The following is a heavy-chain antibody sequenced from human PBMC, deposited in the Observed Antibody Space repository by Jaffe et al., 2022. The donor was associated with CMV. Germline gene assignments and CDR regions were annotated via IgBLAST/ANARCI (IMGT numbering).Heavy chain of an antibody. CDR1: GFTFSSYW. CDR2: IKQDGSEK. J-gene: IGHJ5*02. D-gene: IGHD3-9*01. Sequence: EVQLVESGGGLVQPGGSLRLSCAASGFTFSSYWMSWVRQAPGKGLEWVANIKQDGSEKYYVDSVKGRFTISRDNAKNSLYLQMNSLRAEDTAVYYCARDQGGVYYDILTGYYSPNWFDPWGQGTLVTVSS. CDR3: ARDQGGVYYDILTGYYSPNWFDP. V-gene: IGHV3-7*03.